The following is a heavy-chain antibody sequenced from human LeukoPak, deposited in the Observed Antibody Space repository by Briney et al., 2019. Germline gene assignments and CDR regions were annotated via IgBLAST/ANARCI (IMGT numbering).Heavy chain of an antibody. V-gene: IGHV3-48*03. D-gene: IGHD4-17*01. CDR3: ARDLRVYGDYALY. CDR2: ISSSGSTI. J-gene: IGHJ4*02. CDR1: GFTFSSYE. Sequence: PGGSLRLSCAASGFTFSSYEMNWVRQAPGKVLEWVSYISSSGSTIYYEDSVKGRFTISRDNATNSLYLQMNSLRAEDTAVYYCARDLRVYGDYALYWGQGTLVTVSS.